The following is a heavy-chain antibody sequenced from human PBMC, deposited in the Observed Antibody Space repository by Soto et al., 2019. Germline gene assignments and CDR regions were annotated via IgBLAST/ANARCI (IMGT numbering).Heavy chain of an antibody. CDR1: GFTFNNFA. J-gene: IGHJ4*02. CDR3: VKDSSRWYYFDY. Sequence: EVQLLESGGALVQPGGSLRLACAASGFTFNNFAMNWVRQAPGKGLEWVSGITASGSFTYYAASVKGRFTISRDNRKNTLSLQIDSLRGEDTASYYCVKDSSRWYYFDYWGPGTLVTGSS. CDR2: ITASGSFT. D-gene: IGHD6-13*01. V-gene: IGHV3-23*01.